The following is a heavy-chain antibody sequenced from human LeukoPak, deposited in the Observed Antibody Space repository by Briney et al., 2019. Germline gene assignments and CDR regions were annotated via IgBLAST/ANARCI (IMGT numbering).Heavy chain of an antibody. J-gene: IGHJ6*03. CDR1: GVSLSSYY. CDR3: ARVGGYYMDV. Sequence: SETLSLTCTVSGVSLSSYYWSWIRQPPGKGLEWIGYIYYSGSTNYHPSLKSRVTISVDTSKNQFSLKLSSVTAADTAVYYCARVGGYYMDVWGKGTTVTVSS. CDR2: IYYSGST. V-gene: IGHV4-59*01.